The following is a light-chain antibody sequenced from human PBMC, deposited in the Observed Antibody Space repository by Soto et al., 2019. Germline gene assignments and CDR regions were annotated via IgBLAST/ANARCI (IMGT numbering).Light chain of an antibody. CDR2: DAS. CDR1: QSVSSY. J-gene: IGKJ4*01. Sequence: PGERATLSCRASQSVSSYLAWYQQKPGQAPRLLIYDASNRATGIPARFSGSGSGTDFTPTISSLEPEDFAVYYCQQRSNWPLTFGGGTKVDIK. V-gene: IGKV3-11*01. CDR3: QQRSNWPLT.